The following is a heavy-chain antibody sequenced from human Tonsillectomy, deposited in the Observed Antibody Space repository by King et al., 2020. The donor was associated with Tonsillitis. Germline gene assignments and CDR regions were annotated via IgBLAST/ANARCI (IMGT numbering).Heavy chain of an antibody. J-gene: IGHJ4*02. CDR1: GFTFSSYA. Sequence: VQLVESGGGVVQPGRSLRLSCAASGFTFSSYAMHWVRQAPGKGLEWVVVISYDGSNKYYADSVKGRFTISRDNSKNTLYLQMNSLRAEDTAVYYCARDYYDSSGYYPTDWGQGTLVTVSS. CDR2: ISYDGSNK. V-gene: IGHV3-30-3*01. CDR3: ARDYYDSSGYYPTD. D-gene: IGHD3-22*01.